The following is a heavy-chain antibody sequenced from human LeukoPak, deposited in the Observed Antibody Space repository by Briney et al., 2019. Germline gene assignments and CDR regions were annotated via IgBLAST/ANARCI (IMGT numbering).Heavy chain of an antibody. V-gene: IGHV3-21*04. CDR2: ISSSSSYI. J-gene: IGHJ6*03. D-gene: IGHD3-10*01. CDR3: AKVKSLLLDYYYMDV. CDR1: GFTFSSYS. Sequence: GGSLRLSCAASGFTFSSYSMNWVRQAPGKGLEWVSSISSSSSYIYYADSVKGRFTISRDNSKNTLYLQMNSLRAEDTAVYYCAKVKSLLLDYYYMDVWGKGTTVTISS.